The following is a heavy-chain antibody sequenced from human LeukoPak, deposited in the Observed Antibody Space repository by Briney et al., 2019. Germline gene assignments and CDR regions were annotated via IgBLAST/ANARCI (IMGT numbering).Heavy chain of an antibody. D-gene: IGHD4-17*01. Sequence: ASVKVSCKASGGTFSSYAISWVRQAPGQGLEWMGRIVPILGIANYAQKFQGRVTITADKSTSTAYMELSSLRSEDTAVYYCARGTVTTFLVDYWGQGTLVTVSS. CDR3: ARGTVTTFLVDY. J-gene: IGHJ4*02. V-gene: IGHV1-69*04. CDR2: IVPILGIA. CDR1: GGTFSSYA.